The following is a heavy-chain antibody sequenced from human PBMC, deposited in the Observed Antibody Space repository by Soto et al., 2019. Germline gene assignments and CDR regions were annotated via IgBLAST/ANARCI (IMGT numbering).Heavy chain of an antibody. CDR2: ISFDASNK. J-gene: IGHJ6*02. Sequence: QVQLVESGGGVVQPGRSLTLSCAASGFTFSTYGMHWVRQAPGKGLEWVAFISFDASNKYYADSVKGRFTISRDNSKNTLFQLMDSLRAEDTAVYYCAKEHDGSGYFHQHGMDVWGQGTTVTVSS. CDR3: AKEHDGSGYFHQHGMDV. V-gene: IGHV3-30*18. CDR1: GFTFSTYG. D-gene: IGHD3-22*01.